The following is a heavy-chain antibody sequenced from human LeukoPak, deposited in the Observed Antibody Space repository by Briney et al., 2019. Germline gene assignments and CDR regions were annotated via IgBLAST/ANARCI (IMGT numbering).Heavy chain of an antibody. V-gene: IGHV1-2*02. D-gene: IGHD6-13*01. J-gene: IGHJ5*02. CDR3: ASRIAAPGSLTGQTGVGWFDP. CDR2: INPNNGGT. CDR1: VYTFTGYY. Sequence: ASVTVSCKASVYTFTGYYMQWVRQAPGQGLEWMGWINPNNGGTNYAQKFQGRVTMTRDTSISTAYMELSGLRSDDTAVYYCASRIAAPGSLTGQTGVGWFDPWGQGTLVTVSS.